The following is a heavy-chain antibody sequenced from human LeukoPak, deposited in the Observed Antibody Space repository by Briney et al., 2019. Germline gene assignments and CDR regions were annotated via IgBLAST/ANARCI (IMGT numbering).Heavy chain of an antibody. CDR1: GFTVSSNY. D-gene: IGHD2-2*01. CDR3: TRDHITSWQIDF. V-gene: IGHV3-53*01. CDR2: RPGDGPT. Sequence: PGGSLRLSCAASGFTVSSNYMSWVRRAPGKGLEWVSHVRPGDGPTTYAESVKGRFTISRDNSKNTVSLQMNSLRVEDTAVYYCTRDHITSWQIDFWGQGTMVTVSS. J-gene: IGHJ4*02.